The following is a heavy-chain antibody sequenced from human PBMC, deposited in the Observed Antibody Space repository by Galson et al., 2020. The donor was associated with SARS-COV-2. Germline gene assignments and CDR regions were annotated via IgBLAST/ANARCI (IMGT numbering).Heavy chain of an antibody. CDR1: GFTFSSHG. J-gene: IGHJ6*02. V-gene: IGHV3-30*18. CDR2: ISFDVSNK. D-gene: IGHD3-9*01. Sequence: GESLKISCAASGFTFSSHGMHWVRQAPGKGLEWMAAISFDVSNKDYADSVKGRFTISRDNLRNTMDLQMNSLRPEDTAVYYCAKEVDSNTRYYFYGMDVWGQGTTVTVSS. CDR3: AKEVDSNTRYYFYGMDV.